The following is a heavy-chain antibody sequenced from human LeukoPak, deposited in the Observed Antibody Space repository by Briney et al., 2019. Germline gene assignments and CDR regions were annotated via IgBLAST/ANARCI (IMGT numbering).Heavy chain of an antibody. J-gene: IGHJ4*02. D-gene: IGHD1-20*01. CDR2: MNPNSGNT. Sequence: ASVKVSFKASGYTFTSYDINWVRQATGQGLEWMGWMNPNSGNTGYAQKFQGRVTMTRNTSISTAYMELSSLRSEDTAVYYCARVKIYNWNVAYFDYWGQGTLVTVSS. CDR3: ARVKIYNWNVAYFDY. V-gene: IGHV1-8*01. CDR1: GYTFTSYD.